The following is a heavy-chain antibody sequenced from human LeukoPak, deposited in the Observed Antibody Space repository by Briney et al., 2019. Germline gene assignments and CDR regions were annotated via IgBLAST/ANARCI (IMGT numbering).Heavy chain of an antibody. CDR3: ARRVMITFGGVRRNWFDP. CDR2: IYHSGST. Sequence: SETLSLTCAVSGYSISSGYYWGWIRQPPGKGLEWIGSIYHSGSTYYNPSLKSRVTISVDTSKNQFSLKLSSVTAADTAVYYCARRVMITFGGVRRNWFDPWGQGTLVTVSS. J-gene: IGHJ5*02. V-gene: IGHV4-38-2*01. CDR1: GYSISSGYY. D-gene: IGHD3-16*01.